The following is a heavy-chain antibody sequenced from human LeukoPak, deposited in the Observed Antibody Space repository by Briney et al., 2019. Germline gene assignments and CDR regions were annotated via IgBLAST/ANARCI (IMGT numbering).Heavy chain of an antibody. J-gene: IGHJ4*02. Sequence: GGSLRLSCAASGFTFSSYAMHWVRQAPGKGLDWVAFVRYDGSNKYYADSVKGRFTISRDNSKNTLYLQMNSLRPEDTAVYYCARDFDSVMVGSPGYWGQGTLVTVSS. D-gene: IGHD2-15*01. CDR1: GFTFSSYA. CDR2: VRYDGSNK. CDR3: ARDFDSVMVGSPGY. V-gene: IGHV3-30*04.